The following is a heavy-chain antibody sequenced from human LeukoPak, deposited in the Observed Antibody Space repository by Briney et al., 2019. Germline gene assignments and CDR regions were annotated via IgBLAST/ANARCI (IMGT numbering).Heavy chain of an antibody. CDR2: INHSGST. CDR3: ARSGAGSVEYYYDSSVDSAEYFQH. Sequence: PSETLSLTCAVYGGSFSGYYWSWLRQPRGKGLEWIGEINHSGSTNYNPSLKSRVTISVDTSKNQFSLKLSSVTAADTAVYYCARSGAGSVEYYYDSSVDSAEYFQHWGQGTLVTVSS. D-gene: IGHD3-22*01. J-gene: IGHJ1*01. V-gene: IGHV4-34*01. CDR1: GGSFSGYY.